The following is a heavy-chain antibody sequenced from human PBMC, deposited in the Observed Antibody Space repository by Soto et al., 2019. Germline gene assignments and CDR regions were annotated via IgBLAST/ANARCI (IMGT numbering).Heavy chain of an antibody. J-gene: IGHJ5*02. D-gene: IGHD3-9*01. CDR3: ARDPRPYYDILGSTGWFDP. Sequence: GGSLRLSCAPSGFTFSSYAMHWVRQAPGKGLEWVAVISYDGSNKYYADSVKGRFTISRDNSKNTLYLQMNSLRAEDTAVYYCARDPRPYYDILGSTGWFDPWGQGTLVTVSS. CDR1: GFTFSSYA. CDR2: ISYDGSNK. V-gene: IGHV3-30-3*01.